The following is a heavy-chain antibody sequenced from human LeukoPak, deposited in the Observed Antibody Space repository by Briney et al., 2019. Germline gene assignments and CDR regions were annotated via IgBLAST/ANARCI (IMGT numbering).Heavy chain of an antibody. Sequence: SETLSLTCTVSGGSISSYYWSWIRQPPGKGLEWIGYIFYSGSTNYNPSLKSRVTISLDTSKNLFSLKLTSVTAADTAVYYCARQTVVVVVAATFDYWGQGTLVTVSS. J-gene: IGHJ4*02. D-gene: IGHD2-15*01. CDR2: IFYSGST. CDR1: GGSISSYY. V-gene: IGHV4-59*01. CDR3: ARQTVVVVVAATFDY.